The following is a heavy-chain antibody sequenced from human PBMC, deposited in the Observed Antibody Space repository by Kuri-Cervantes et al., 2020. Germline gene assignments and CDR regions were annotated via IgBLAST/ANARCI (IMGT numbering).Heavy chain of an antibody. D-gene: IGHD3-10*02. J-gene: IGHJ5*02. V-gene: IGHV4-34*01. CDR1: GGSFSGYY. Sequence: GSLRLSCAVYGGSFSGYYWGWIRQPPGKGLEWIGSIYYSGSTYYNPSLKSRVTISVDTSKNQFSLKLSSVTAADTAVYYCASLFGELLYGWFDPWGQGTLVTVSS. CDR2: IYYSGST. CDR3: ASLFGELLYGWFDP.